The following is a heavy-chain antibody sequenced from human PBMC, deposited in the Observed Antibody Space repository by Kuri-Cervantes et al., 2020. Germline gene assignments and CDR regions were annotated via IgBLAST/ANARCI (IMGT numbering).Heavy chain of an antibody. J-gene: IGHJ4*02. CDR3: ARARVMYYYDSSGRIDY. CDR2: ISSSSVYI. Sequence: GESLKISCVASGFTFNTYSMHWVRQAPGEGLEWVSSISSSSVYIYYADSMKGRFTVSRDNAKNSLYLQMNSLRAEDTAVYYCARARVMYYYDSSGRIDYWGQGTLVTVSS. V-gene: IGHV3-21*01. D-gene: IGHD3-22*01. CDR1: GFTFNTYS.